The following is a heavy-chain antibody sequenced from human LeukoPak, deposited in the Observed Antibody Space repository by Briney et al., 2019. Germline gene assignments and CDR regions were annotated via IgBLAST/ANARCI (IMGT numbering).Heavy chain of an antibody. J-gene: IGHJ3*02. CDR1: GFTFSSYA. D-gene: IGHD3-22*01. V-gene: IGHV3-30-3*01. Sequence: TGGSLRLSCAASGFTFSSYAMHWVRQAPGKGLEWVAVISYDGSNKYYADSVKGRFTISRDNSKSTLYLQMNSLRAEDTAVYYCARDYYDSSGYVVHDAFDIWGQGTMVTVSS. CDR3: ARDYYDSSGYVVHDAFDI. CDR2: ISYDGSNK.